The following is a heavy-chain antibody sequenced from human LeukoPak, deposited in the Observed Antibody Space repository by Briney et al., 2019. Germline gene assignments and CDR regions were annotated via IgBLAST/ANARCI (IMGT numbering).Heavy chain of an antibody. D-gene: IGHD6-19*01. CDR3: ARTPPGIAVAGTRAAYYYYMDG. Sequence: PSETLSLTCAVYGGSFSGYYWSWIRQPPGKGLEWIGEINHSGSTNYNPSLKSRVTISVDTSKNQFSLKLSSVTAADTAVYYCARTPPGIAVAGTRAAYYYYMDGWGKGTTVTVSS. CDR1: GGSFSGYY. J-gene: IGHJ6*03. V-gene: IGHV4-34*01. CDR2: INHSGST.